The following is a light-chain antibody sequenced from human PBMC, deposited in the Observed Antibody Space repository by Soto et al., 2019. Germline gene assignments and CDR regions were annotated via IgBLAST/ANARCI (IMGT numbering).Light chain of an antibody. CDR3: LQDFNYPIT. CDR2: DAS. Sequence: IQMPQSPSTLSASVGDRVTITCRASQSISTWLAWYQQKPGKAPKLLIYDASSLESGVPSRFSGSGSGTDFTLTISSLLPEDFATYYCLQDFNYPITFGQGTRLEIK. V-gene: IGKV1-5*01. J-gene: IGKJ5*01. CDR1: QSISTW.